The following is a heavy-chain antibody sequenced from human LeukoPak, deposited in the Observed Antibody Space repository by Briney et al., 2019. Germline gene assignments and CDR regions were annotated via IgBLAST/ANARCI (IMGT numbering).Heavy chain of an antibody. CDR1: GFTFSSYW. J-gene: IGHJ6*04. CDR3: AELGITMIGGV. V-gene: IGHV3-74*01. D-gene: IGHD3-10*02. CDR2: INSDGSST. Sequence: LTGGSQRLSCAASGFTFSSYWMHWVRQAPGKGLVWVSRINSDGSSTSYADSVKGRFTISRDNAKNTLYLQMNSLRAEDTAVYYCAELGITMIGGVWGKGTTVTISS.